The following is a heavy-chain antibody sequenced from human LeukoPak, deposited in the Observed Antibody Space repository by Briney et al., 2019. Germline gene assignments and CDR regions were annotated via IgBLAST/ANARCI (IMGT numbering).Heavy chain of an antibody. Sequence: GGSLRLSCAASGFTFSSYSMNWVRQAPGKGLEWVSSISSSSSYIYYADSVKGRFTISRDNAKNSLYLQMNSLRAEDTAVYYCARAGYRGAFFDYWGQGTLVTVSS. CDR2: ISSSSSYI. V-gene: IGHV3-21*01. D-gene: IGHD1-1*01. CDR3: ARAGYRGAFFDY. J-gene: IGHJ4*02. CDR1: GFTFSSYS.